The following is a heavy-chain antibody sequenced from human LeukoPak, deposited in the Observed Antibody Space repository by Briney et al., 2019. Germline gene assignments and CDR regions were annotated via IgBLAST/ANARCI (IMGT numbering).Heavy chain of an antibody. CDR3: AKGVAVASPYYFDY. D-gene: IGHD6-19*01. J-gene: IGHJ4*02. CDR1: GFTFSSYA. CDR2: ISGSGSST. V-gene: IGHV3-23*01. Sequence: GGSLRLSCAASGFTFSSYAMSWVRQAPGKGLEWVSPISGSGSSTYYADSVKGRFTISRDNSKNTLYLQMDSLRAEDTAVYYCAKGVAVASPYYFDYWGQGTLVTVTS.